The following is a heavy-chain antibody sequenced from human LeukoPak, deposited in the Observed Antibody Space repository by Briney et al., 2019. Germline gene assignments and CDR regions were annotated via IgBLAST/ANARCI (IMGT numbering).Heavy chain of an antibody. CDR1: GGSISSSSYY. CDR2: IYYSGST. Sequence: PSETLSLTCTVSGGSISSSSYYWGWIRQPPGKGLEWIGSIYYSGSTYYNPSLKSRVTISVDTSKNQFSLKLSSVTAADTAVYYCARDGGEYRRSFAFDIWGQGTMVTVSS. V-gene: IGHV4-39*07. CDR3: ARDGGEYRRSFAFDI. D-gene: IGHD2-15*01. J-gene: IGHJ3*02.